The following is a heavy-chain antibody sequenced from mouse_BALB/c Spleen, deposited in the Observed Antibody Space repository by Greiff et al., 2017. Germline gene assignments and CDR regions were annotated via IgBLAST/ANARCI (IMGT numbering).Heavy chain of an antibody. J-gene: IGHJ2*01. CDR1: GFTFSSYG. Sequence: EVQRVESGGGLVQPGGSLKLSCAASGFTFSSYGMSWVRQTPDKRLELVATINSNGGSTYYPDSVKGRFTISRDNAKNTLYLQMSSLKSEDTAMYYCARANWDPYYFDYWGQGTTLTVSS. CDR3: ARANWDPYYFDY. V-gene: IGHV5-6-3*01. CDR2: INSNGGST. D-gene: IGHD4-1*01.